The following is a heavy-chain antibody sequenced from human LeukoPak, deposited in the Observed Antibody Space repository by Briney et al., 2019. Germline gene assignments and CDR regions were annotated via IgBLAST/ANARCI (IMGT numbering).Heavy chain of an antibody. CDR1: GFTFSSYA. V-gene: IGHV3-30-3*01. D-gene: IGHD3-16*01. Sequence: GRSLRLSCAASGFTFSSYAMHWVRQAPGKGLEWVAVISYDGSNKYYADSVKGRFTISRDNSKDTLYLQMNSLRAEDTAVYYGARRGGGVPVPDYWGQGTLVTVSS. J-gene: IGHJ4*02. CDR2: ISYDGSNK. CDR3: ARRGGGVPVPDY.